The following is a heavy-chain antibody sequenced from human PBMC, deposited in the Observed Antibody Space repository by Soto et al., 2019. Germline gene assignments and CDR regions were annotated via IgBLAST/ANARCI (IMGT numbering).Heavy chain of an antibody. J-gene: IGHJ4*02. Sequence: QVQLQESGQGLVKPSQTLSLTCTVSGGSISSGGYYWSWLRQHPGKGREWIGYIFDSGTTYYNPSLKSRVTIPIDPYKSQFSLRLTSVTATDTAVYYCASQASGWYPDYWGQGTLVTVSS. CDR1: GGSISSGGYY. CDR3: ASQASGWYPDY. V-gene: IGHV4-31*03. CDR2: IFDSGTT. D-gene: IGHD6-19*01.